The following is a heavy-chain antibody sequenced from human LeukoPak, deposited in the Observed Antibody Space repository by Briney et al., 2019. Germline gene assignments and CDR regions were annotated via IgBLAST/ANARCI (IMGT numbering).Heavy chain of an antibody. V-gene: IGHV4-39*01. CDR2: IYYSGST. D-gene: IGHD2-2*01. CDR3: ARVGYCSSTSCNRGFDY. CDR1: GGSISSSSYY. J-gene: IGHJ4*02. Sequence: SETLSLTCTVSGGSISSSSYYWGWIRQPPGKGLEWIGSIYYSGSTYYNPSLKSRVTISVDTSKNQFSLKLSSVTAADTAVYYCARVGYCSSTSCNRGFDYWGQGTLVTVSS.